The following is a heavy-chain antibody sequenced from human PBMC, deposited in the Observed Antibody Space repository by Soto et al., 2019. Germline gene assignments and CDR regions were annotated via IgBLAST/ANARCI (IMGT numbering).Heavy chain of an antibody. D-gene: IGHD2-15*01. CDR3: AKAIATGQLDP. CDR1: GYTFTSYY. J-gene: IGHJ5*02. Sequence: ASVKVSCKASGYTFTSYYMHWVRQAPGQGLEWMGIINPSGGSTSYAQKFQGRVTMTRDTSTSTVYMELSRLRSEDTAVYYCAKAIATGQLDPWGQGTLVTVSS. CDR2: INPSGGST. V-gene: IGHV1-46*01.